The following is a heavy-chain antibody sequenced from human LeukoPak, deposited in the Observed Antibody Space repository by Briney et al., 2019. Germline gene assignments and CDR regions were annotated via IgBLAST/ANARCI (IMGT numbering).Heavy chain of an antibody. CDR1: GFTFSSYS. CDR2: ISSSSSYI. J-gene: IGHJ3*02. V-gene: IGHV3-21*01. CDR3: TDTGPADAFDI. D-gene: IGHD1-14*01. Sequence: PGGSLRLPCAASGFTFSSYSMNWVRQAPGKGLEWVSSISSSSSYIYYADSVKGRFTISRDNAKNPLYLQMNSLRAEDTAVYYCTDTGPADAFDIWGQGTMVTVSS.